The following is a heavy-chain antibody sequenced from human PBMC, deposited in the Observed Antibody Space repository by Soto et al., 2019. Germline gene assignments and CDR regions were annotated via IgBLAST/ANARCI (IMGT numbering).Heavy chain of an antibody. Sequence: EVQLLESGGGLVQPGGSLRLSCAASGFTFSSYAMSWVRQAPGKGLEWVSTISGGGGSTYYADSVKGRFTISRDNSKNTLYVQMNSLRVEDTAVYYCAKGAEGGAYYGMDVWGQGTTVTVSS. CDR3: AKGAEGGAYYGMDV. V-gene: IGHV3-23*01. CDR1: GFTFSSYA. D-gene: IGHD3-16*01. J-gene: IGHJ6*02. CDR2: ISGGGGST.